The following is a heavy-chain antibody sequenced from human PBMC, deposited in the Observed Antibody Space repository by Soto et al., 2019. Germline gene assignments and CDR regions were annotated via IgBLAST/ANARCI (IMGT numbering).Heavy chain of an antibody. D-gene: IGHD4-17*01. J-gene: IGHJ3*02. CDR3: ARGSDYGDYGNAFDI. Sequence: GGSLRLSCAASGFTVSSNYMSWVRQAPGKGLEWVSVIYSGGSTYYADSAKGRFTISRDNSKNTLYLQMNSLRAEDTAVYYCARGSDYGDYGNAFDIWGQGTMVTVSS. CDR1: GFTVSSNY. CDR2: IYSGGST. V-gene: IGHV3-53*01.